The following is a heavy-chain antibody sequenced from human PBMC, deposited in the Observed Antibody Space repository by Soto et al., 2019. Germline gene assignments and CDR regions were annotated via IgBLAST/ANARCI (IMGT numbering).Heavy chain of an antibody. D-gene: IGHD2-15*01. V-gene: IGHV3-74*01. CDR1: GFTLSSYW. Sequence: EVQLVESGGGLVQPGGSLRLSCAASGFTLSSYWMHWVRQAPGKGLVWVSRINSDGSTTSYADSVKGRFTISRDNAKNTLDLQMNSRRVEDKAVYYCARDLTGSGTYWGQGTLVTVSS. CDR2: INSDGSTT. CDR3: ARDLTGSGTY. J-gene: IGHJ4*02.